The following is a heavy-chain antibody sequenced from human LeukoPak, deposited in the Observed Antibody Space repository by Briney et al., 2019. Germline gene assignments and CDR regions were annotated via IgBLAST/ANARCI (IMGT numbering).Heavy chain of an antibody. Sequence: PGGSLRPSCAASGFTFSSYAMSWVRQAPGKGLEWVSAISGSGGSTYYADSVKGRFTISRDNSKNTLYLQMNSLRAEDTAVFYCAKCSFGYSYGYSDYFDYWGQGTLVTVS. CDR2: ISGSGGST. CDR1: GFTFSSYA. V-gene: IGHV3-23*01. CDR3: AKCSFGYSYGYSDYFDY. J-gene: IGHJ4*02. D-gene: IGHD5-18*01.